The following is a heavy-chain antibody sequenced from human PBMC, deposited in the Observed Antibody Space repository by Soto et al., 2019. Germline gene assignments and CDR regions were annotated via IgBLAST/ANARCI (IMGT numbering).Heavy chain of an antibody. CDR2: ITSDTKTI. J-gene: IGHJ4*02. V-gene: IGHV3-48*02. Sequence: EVRLVESGGALVQRGGSLTLSCSASGFRFSIYSMNWVRQAPGKGLEWSAYITSDTKTIKYAESVKGLFTISRDNAKNSVYLQMNNLSDDDTAVYYCARSVAGHFDYWGQGTVVTVS. CDR1: GFRFSIYS. D-gene: IGHD6-19*01. CDR3: ARSVAGHFDY.